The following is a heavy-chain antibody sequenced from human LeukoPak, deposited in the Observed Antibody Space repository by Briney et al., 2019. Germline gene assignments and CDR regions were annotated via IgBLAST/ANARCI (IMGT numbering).Heavy chain of an antibody. CDR3: VRDWGYDSSGYWQKYFDT. CDR2: ISGSGINT. V-gene: IGHV3-23*01. J-gene: IGHJ4*02. CDR1: GFTFRNYA. D-gene: IGHD3-22*01. Sequence: GGSLRLSCAASGFTFRNYAVSWVRQAPGKGLEWVSAISGSGINTYYADSVKGRFTISRDNSKNTLYLQVNSLRAEDTAVYYCVRDWGYDSSGYWQKYFDTWGQGTLVTVSS.